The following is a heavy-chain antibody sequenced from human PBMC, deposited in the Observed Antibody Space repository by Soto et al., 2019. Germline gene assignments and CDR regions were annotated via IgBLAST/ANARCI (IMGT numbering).Heavy chain of an antibody. CDR1: GGSISSYY. J-gene: IGHJ4*02. V-gene: IGHV4-59*01. CDR2: IYYSGST. CDR3: ARGYSSSWYVV. D-gene: IGHD6-13*01. Sequence: SETLSLTCTASGGSISSYYWSWIRQPPGKGLEWIGYIYYSGSTNYNPSLKSRVTISVDTSKNQFSLKLSSVTAADTAVYYCARGYSSSWYVVWGQGTLVTVSS.